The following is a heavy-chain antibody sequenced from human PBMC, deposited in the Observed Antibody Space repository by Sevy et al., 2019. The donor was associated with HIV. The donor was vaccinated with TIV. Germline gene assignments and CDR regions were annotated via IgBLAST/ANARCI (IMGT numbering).Heavy chain of an antibody. D-gene: IGHD3-16*01. CDR3: ARDGSSGGLFLKDYYYFGMDV. J-gene: IGHJ6*02. CDR1: GFTFSSYW. Sequence: GGSLRLSCAASGFTFSSYWMHWVRQAPGKGLVWVSRINSDGSSTSYADSVKGRFTISRDNSKNTLYLQMNSLRAEDTAVYYCARDGSSGGLFLKDYYYFGMDVWGQGTTVTVSS. CDR2: INSDGSST. V-gene: IGHV3-74*01.